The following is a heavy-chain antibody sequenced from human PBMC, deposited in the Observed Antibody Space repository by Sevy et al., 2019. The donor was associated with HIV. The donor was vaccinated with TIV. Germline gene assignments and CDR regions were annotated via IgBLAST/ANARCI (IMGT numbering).Heavy chain of an antibody. Sequence: GGSLRLSCAASGFTFSSYSMNWVRQAPGKGLEWVTSISSTSNYIYYADSVKGRFTISRDNAKNSLYLKMNSLRAEDTAVYYCAAQGYGDSAYPFDIWGQGTMVTVSS. V-gene: IGHV3-21*01. CDR2: ISSTSNYI. D-gene: IGHD4-17*01. J-gene: IGHJ3*02. CDR3: AAQGYGDSAYPFDI. CDR1: GFTFSSYS.